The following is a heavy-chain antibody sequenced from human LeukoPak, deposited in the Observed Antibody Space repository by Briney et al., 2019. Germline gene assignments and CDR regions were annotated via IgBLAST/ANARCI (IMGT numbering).Heavy chain of an antibody. CDR2: INHSGST. J-gene: IGHJ4*02. Sequence: SETLSLTCAVSGGSFSGYYLSWIRQPPGKGLEWIGDINHSGSTNYNPSLKSRVTISVDTSKNQFSLKLSSVTAADTAVYYCARARWWLPMGFVYWGQGTLVTVSS. CDR3: ARARWWLPMGFVY. V-gene: IGHV4-34*01. CDR1: GGSFSGYY. D-gene: IGHD5-12*01.